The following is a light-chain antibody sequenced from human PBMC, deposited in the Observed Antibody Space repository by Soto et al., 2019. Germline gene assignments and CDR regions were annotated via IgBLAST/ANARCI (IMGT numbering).Light chain of an antibody. CDR3: CSYAGSSSFYV. Sequence: QSVLTQPASVSGAPGQSITISCTGTSSDVGGHNYVSWYQQHPGKAPKLMIYEVSNRPSGISNRFSGSKSGNTASLTISGLQAEDEADYYCCSYAGSSSFYVFGTGTKLTVL. J-gene: IGLJ1*01. V-gene: IGLV2-23*02. CDR1: SSDVGGHNY. CDR2: EVS.